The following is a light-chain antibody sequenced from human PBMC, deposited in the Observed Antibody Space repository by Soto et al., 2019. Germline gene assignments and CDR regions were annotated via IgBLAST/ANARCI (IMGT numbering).Light chain of an antibody. CDR2: AAS. V-gene: IGKV1-6*01. J-gene: IGKJ3*01. CDR1: RDIGND. CDR3: QQRHNLPHT. Sequence: AIQMTQSPSSLSASVGDRVTITCRASRDIGNDLGWYQQKPGKAPKHLIFAASNLQSGVPSRFSGGGSGTDFTLTISSLQADDFATYYCQQRHNLPHTFGPGTKVDIK.